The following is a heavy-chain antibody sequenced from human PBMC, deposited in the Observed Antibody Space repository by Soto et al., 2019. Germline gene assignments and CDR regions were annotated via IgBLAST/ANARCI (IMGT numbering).Heavy chain of an antibody. J-gene: IGHJ6*02. D-gene: IGHD4-17*01. CDR1: GGTFSTYA. Sequence: QVQVVQSGAEVKKPGSSVKVSCTASGGTFSTYAISWVRQAPGQGLEWMGGIIPVFGTASYAQKFQGRVTSTADRSVSTAYRERNNLRSEDTAFYYCARDGGEETTSLRRHYYDGMDVWGQGTAVTVSS. V-gene: IGHV1-69*06. CDR2: IIPVFGTA. CDR3: ARDGGEETTSLRRHYYDGMDV.